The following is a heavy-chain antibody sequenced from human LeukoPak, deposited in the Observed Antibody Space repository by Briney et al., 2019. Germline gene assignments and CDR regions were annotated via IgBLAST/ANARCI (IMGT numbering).Heavy chain of an antibody. V-gene: IGHV4-34*01. CDR3: ARLPRYYDFWSGYFTPHERWVDI. CDR2: INHSGSS. CDR1: GGSFSNYY. J-gene: IGHJ3*02. D-gene: IGHD3-3*01. Sequence: SETLSLTCAVYGGSFSNYYWTWIRQPPGKGLEWIGEINHSGSSNYNPSLKSRVTISVDASKNQFSLKLSSVTAADTAVYYCARLPRYYDFWSGYFTPHERWVDIWGQGTMVTVSS.